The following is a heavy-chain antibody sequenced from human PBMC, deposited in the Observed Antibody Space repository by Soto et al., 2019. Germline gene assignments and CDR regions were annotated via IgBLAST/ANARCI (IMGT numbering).Heavy chain of an antibody. J-gene: IGHJ4*02. Sequence: ASVKVSCKASGYTFTGYYMHWVRQAPGQGLEWMGWINPNSGGTNYAQKFQGRVTMTRDTSISTAYMELSRLRSDDTAVYYCASANIGVAGTRSDSDYWGQGTLVTVSS. CDR2: INPNSGGT. V-gene: IGHV1-2*02. CDR3: ASANIGVAGTRSDSDY. CDR1: GYTFTGYY. D-gene: IGHD6-19*01.